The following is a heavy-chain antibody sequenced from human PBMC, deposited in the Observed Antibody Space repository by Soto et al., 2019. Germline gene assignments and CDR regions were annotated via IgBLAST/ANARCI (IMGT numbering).Heavy chain of an antibody. CDR2: ISTYNGNT. Sequence: QVQLVQSGAEVKKPGASVKVSCKASGYTFTNFGINWVRQAPGLGLEWVGWISTYNGNTQTVEKLQGRVTMTTDTSTVTAYTELRSLRSDDTAVYYCARGRDYGDFYFDYWGQGTLVTVSS. J-gene: IGHJ4*02. CDR1: GYTFTNFG. D-gene: IGHD4-17*01. CDR3: ARGRDYGDFYFDY. V-gene: IGHV1-18*01.